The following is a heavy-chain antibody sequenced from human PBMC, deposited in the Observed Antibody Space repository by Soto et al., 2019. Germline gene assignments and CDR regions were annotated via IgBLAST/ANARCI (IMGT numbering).Heavy chain of an antibody. D-gene: IGHD6-13*01. Sequence: GASVKVSCKASGGTFSSYAISWVRQAPGQGIEWMGGIIPIFGTANYAQKFQGRVTITADESTSTAYMELSSLRSEDTAVYYCARVNFFSLSAAVAYFFYYWGQRSLVTVSS. V-gene: IGHV1-69*13. CDR2: IIPIFGTA. J-gene: IGHJ4*02. CDR3: ARVNFFSLSAAVAYFFYY. CDR1: GGTFSSYA.